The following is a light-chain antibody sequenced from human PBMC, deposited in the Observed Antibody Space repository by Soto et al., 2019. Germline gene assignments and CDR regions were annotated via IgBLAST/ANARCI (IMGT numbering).Light chain of an antibody. J-gene: IGKJ3*01. Sequence: EIVLAQSPGTLSLSPGEIATLSCRASQSVSSSYLAWYQQKPGQAPRLLIYGASSRATGIPDRFSGSGSGTDFTLTISSLQPEDFATYYCQQLNSYPVTFGPGTKVDIK. CDR3: QQLNSYPVT. CDR1: QSVSSSY. CDR2: GAS. V-gene: IGKV3-20*01.